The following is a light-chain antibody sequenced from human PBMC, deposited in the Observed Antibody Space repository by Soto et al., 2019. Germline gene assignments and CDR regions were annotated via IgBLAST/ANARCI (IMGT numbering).Light chain of an antibody. CDR3: SSYTSSDTYV. CDR2: DVG. Sequence: QPVLTQPASVSGSPGQSITISCTGTSSDVGGYNYVSWYQQHPDKAPKLMIYDVGNRPSGVSNRFSGSKSGNTASLTISGLQAEDEADYYCSSYTSSDTYVFGTGTKVTVL. V-gene: IGLV2-14*03. J-gene: IGLJ1*01. CDR1: SSDVGGYNY.